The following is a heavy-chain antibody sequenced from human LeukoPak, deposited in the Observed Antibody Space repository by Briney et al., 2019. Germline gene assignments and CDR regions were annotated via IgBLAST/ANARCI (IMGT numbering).Heavy chain of an antibody. J-gene: IGHJ4*02. Sequence: TSETLSPTCAVYGGSFSGYYWSWIRQPPGKGLEWIGEINHSGSTNYNPSLKSRVTISVDTSKNQFSLKLSSVTAADTAVYYCARGRDYYGSGRPPDYWGQGTLVTVSS. CDR1: GGSFSGYY. D-gene: IGHD3-10*01. V-gene: IGHV4-34*01. CDR2: INHSGST. CDR3: ARGRDYYGSGRPPDY.